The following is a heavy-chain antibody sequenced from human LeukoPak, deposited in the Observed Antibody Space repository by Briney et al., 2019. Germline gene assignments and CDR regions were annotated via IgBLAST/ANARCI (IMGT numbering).Heavy chain of an antibody. J-gene: IGHJ4*02. Sequence: PGRSLRLSRAASGFTFSSYAMHWVRQAPGKGLEWVAVISYDGSNKYYADSVKGRFTISRDNSKNTLYLQMNSLRAEDTAVYYCARSRYYYDSSGYPQPGGYWGQGTLVTVSS. V-gene: IGHV3-30*04. D-gene: IGHD3-22*01. CDR2: ISYDGSNK. CDR3: ARSRYYYDSSGYPQPGGY. CDR1: GFTFSSYA.